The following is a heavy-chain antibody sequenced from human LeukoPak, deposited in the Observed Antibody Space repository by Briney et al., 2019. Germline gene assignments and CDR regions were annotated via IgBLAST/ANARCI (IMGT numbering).Heavy chain of an antibody. CDR3: ARDVAVRGVIANWFDP. J-gene: IGHJ5*02. V-gene: IGHV1-46*01. D-gene: IGHD3-10*01. Sequence: ASVKVSCKASGYTFTSYYMHWVRQAPGQGLEWMGIINPSGGSTSYAQKFQGRVTMTRDTSTSTVYMELSSLRSEDTAVYYCARDVAVRGVIANWFDPWGQGTLVTVSS. CDR1: GYTFTSYY. CDR2: INPSGGST.